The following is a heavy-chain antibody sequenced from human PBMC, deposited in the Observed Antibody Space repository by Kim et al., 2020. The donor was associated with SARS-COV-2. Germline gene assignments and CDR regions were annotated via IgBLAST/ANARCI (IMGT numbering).Heavy chain of an antibody. CDR3: ASGAVAGNDAFDI. Sequence: GSLRLSCVASGFLLSRFGMHWVRQAPGKGLEWVTTISYDGSIQYYGDSVKGRFTISRDNSKNKLFLQMNSLRDEDTAVYYCASGAVAGNDAFDIWGQGTMVTVSS. D-gene: IGHD6-19*01. CDR2: ISYDGSIQ. J-gene: IGHJ3*02. V-gene: IGHV3-30*03. CDR1: GFLLSRFG.